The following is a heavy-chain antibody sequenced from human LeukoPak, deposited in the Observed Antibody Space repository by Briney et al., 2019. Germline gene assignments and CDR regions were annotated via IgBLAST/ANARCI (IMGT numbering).Heavy chain of an antibody. CDR1: GGSFSGYY. CDR2: INHSGST. Sequence: SETLSLTCAVSGGSFSGYYWSWIRQPPGKGLEWIGEINHSGSTNYNPSLKSRVTISVDTSKNQFSLKLSSVTAADTAVYYCARPSIVGATYAFDIWGQGTMVTVSS. CDR3: ARPSIVGATYAFDI. V-gene: IGHV4-34*01. D-gene: IGHD1-26*01. J-gene: IGHJ3*02.